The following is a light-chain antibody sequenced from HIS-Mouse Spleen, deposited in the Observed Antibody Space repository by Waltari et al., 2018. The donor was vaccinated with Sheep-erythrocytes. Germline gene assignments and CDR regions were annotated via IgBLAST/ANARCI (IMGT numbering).Light chain of an antibody. Sequence: SYELIQPPSVSVSPGQTASITCSGDKLGDKYACWYQQKPGQSPVLVIYQVSKRPSGIPERFSGSNSGNTATLTISGTQAMDEADYYCQAWDSSTVVFGGGTKLTVL. CDR3: QAWDSSTVV. CDR2: QVS. CDR1: KLGDKY. V-gene: IGLV3-1*01. J-gene: IGLJ2*01.